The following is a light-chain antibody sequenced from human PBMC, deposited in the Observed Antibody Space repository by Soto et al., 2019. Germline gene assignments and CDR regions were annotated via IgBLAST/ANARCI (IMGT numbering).Light chain of an antibody. CDR1: HGIRND. J-gene: IGKJ1*01. Sequence: DIQMTQSPSSLSASVGDRVTITCRASHGIRNDLGWYQQKPEQAPKRLIYFVSSLQSGFPSRFSGSGSGTEFTLTISSLQPEDFATYYCLQPTSYPWPFGQGTRVEIK. CDR3: LQPTSYPWP. CDR2: FVS. V-gene: IGKV1-17*01.